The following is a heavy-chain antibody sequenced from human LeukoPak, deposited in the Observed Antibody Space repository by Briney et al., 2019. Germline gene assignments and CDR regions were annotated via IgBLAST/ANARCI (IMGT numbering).Heavy chain of an antibody. J-gene: IGHJ6*02. Sequence: GGSLRLSCAASGFTFSSYGMHWVRQAPGKGLEWVAVISYDGSNKYYADSVKGRSTISRDNSKNMLYLQMNSLRAEDTAVYYCAKGPIVVPAAIQDYYYGMDVWGQGTTVTVSS. CDR1: GFTFSSYG. D-gene: IGHD2-2*02. CDR3: AKGPIVVPAAIQDYYYGMDV. V-gene: IGHV3-30*18. CDR2: ISYDGSNK.